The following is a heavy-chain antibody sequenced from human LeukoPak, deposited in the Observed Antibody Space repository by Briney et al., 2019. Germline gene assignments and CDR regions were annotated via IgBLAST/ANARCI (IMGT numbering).Heavy chain of an antibody. CDR2: IHTGGTT. V-gene: IGHV3-53*01. D-gene: IGHD3-10*01. Sequence: GGSLRLFCVASGIDISYHYMGWVRQAPGKGLEGVSVIHTGGTTHYADSVKGRVTISKDTSNNTVHLQMNSVTVEDTAVYYCARVWFGYFFQWGKGALVTVSS. CDR1: GIDISYHY. J-gene: IGHJ4*02. CDR3: ARVWFGYFFQ.